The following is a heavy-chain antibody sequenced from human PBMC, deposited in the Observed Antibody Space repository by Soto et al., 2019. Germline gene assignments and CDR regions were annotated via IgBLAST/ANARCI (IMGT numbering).Heavy chain of an antibody. J-gene: IGHJ4*02. V-gene: IGHV3-53*01. CDR3: ARGHAYSYGYSYYFDY. CDR2: LYSAGNT. Sequence: GGSLRLSCAASGFTVSSNFMSWVRQAPGKGLEWGSSLYSAGNTFYGDSVKGRFTVSRDNSKNTVYLQMDSLGAEDTAMYFCARGHAYSYGYSYYFDYWGQGALVTVSS. CDR1: GFTVSSNF. D-gene: IGHD5-18*01.